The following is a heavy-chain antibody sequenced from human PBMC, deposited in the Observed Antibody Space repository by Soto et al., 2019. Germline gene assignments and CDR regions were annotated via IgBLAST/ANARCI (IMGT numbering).Heavy chain of an antibody. CDR1: GGSISSSSYY. CDR2: IYYSGST. Sequence: VSGGSISSSSYYWGWIRQPPGKVLDFIGSIYYSGSTYYNPSLKSRVTISVDTSKNQFSLKLSSVTAADTAVYYCAITPPFRIVAILGYSYYGMEFWGQGTMLIVSS. D-gene: IGHD2-15*01. CDR3: AITPPFRIVAILGYSYYGMEF. V-gene: IGHV4-39*01. J-gene: IGHJ6*01.